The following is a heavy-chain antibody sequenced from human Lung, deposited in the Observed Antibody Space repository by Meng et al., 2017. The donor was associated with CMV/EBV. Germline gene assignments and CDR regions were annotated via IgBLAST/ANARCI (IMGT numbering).Heavy chain of an antibody. D-gene: IGHD2-21*01. CDR1: GYTFTAYY. V-gene: IGHV1-2*02. J-gene: IGHJ5*02. CDR2: INPNTGDT. CDR3: ARSIVVVIATLDP. Sequence: ASXXVSXKASGYTFTAYYLHWVRQAPGQGLEWMGWINPNTGDTNYAQKFQGRVTMTRDTSIRTAYMELSSLTSDDTAVYYCARSIVVVIATLDPWGQGTLVTVSS.